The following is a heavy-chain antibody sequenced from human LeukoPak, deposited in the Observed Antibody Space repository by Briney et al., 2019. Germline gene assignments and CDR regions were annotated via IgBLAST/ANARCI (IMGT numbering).Heavy chain of an antibody. CDR3: ARGVYCSGGSCWGRAFDI. Sequence: TSETLSLTCAVYGGSFSGYYWSWIRQPPGKGLEWIGYIYHSGSTYYNPSLKSRVTISVDRSKNQFSLKLSSVTAADTAVYYCARGVYCSGGSCWGRAFDIWGQGTMVTVSS. J-gene: IGHJ3*02. CDR2: IYHSGST. CDR1: GGSFSGYY. V-gene: IGHV4-34*01. D-gene: IGHD2-15*01.